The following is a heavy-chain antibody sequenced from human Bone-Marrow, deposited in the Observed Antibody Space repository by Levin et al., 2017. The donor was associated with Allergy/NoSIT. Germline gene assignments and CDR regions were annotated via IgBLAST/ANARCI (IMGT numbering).Heavy chain of an antibody. V-gene: IGHV3-15*01. CDR2: IKSKTDGGTT. D-gene: IGHD3-22*01. Sequence: GESLKISCAASGFTFSNAWMSWVRQAPGKGLEWVGRIKSKTDGGTTDYAAPVKGRFTISRDDSKNTLYLQMNSLKTEDTAVYYCTTDGVTYYYDSSGYYAADYWGQGTLVTVSS. J-gene: IGHJ4*02. CDR1: GFTFSNAW. CDR3: TTDGVTYYYDSSGYYAADY.